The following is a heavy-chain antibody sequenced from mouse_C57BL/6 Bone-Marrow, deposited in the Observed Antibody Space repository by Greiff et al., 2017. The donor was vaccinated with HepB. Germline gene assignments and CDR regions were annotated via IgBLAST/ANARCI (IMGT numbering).Heavy chain of an antibody. CDR2: IFPGSGST. Sequence: QVQLKQPGAELVKPGASVKVSCKASGYTFTSHWMQWVRQRPGQGLEWIGEIFPGSGSTYYNEKFKGKATLTVDTSSSTAYMQLSSLTSEDSAVYFCAYYGSSYPYYFDYWGQGTTLTVSS. J-gene: IGHJ2*01. CDR3: AYYGSSYPYYFDY. V-gene: IGHV1-56*01. D-gene: IGHD1-1*01. CDR1: GYTFTSHW.